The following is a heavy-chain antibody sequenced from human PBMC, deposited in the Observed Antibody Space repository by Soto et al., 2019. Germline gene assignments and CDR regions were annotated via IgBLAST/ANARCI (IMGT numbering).Heavy chain of an antibody. Sequence: QVQLVESGGGVVQPGRSLRLSCAASGFTFSSYGMHWVRQAPGKGLEWVAVIWYDGSNKYYADSVKGRFTISRDNSKNTLYRQMHSLRAEDTAVYYWARDGDIVVVVAATGHYYGMDVWGQGTTVTVSS. J-gene: IGHJ6*02. V-gene: IGHV3-33*01. D-gene: IGHD2-15*01. CDR1: GFTFSSYG. CDR3: ARDGDIVVVVAATGHYYGMDV. CDR2: IWYDGSNK.